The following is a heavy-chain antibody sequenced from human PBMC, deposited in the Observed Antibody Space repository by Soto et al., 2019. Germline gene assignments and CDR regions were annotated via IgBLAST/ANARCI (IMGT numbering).Heavy chain of an antibody. D-gene: IGHD5-18*01. Sequence: SETLSLTCTVSGGSISSGGYYWSWIRQHPGKGLEWIGYIYYSGSTYYNPSLKSRVTISVDTSKNQFSLKLSSVTAADTAVYYCARTCSYGYRFDYWGQGTLVTVAS. J-gene: IGHJ4*02. CDR3: ARTCSYGYRFDY. CDR2: IYYSGST. CDR1: GGSISSGGYY. V-gene: IGHV4-31*03.